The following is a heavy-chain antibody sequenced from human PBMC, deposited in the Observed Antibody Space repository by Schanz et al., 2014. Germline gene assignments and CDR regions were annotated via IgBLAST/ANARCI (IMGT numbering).Heavy chain of an antibody. J-gene: IGHJ6*02. CDR2: ISPYNGHT. D-gene: IGHD3-10*01. CDR1: GYTFTSYG. V-gene: IGHV1-18*01. Sequence: QGQLVQSGAEVKKPGASVKVSCKASGYTFTSYGITWVRQAPGQGLEWMGWISPYNGHTEYGKKFQGRFTMTTDTSTSTAYMELRSLISDDTAVYYCVRDAGWAFGDYHGMDVWGQGTSXTVSS. CDR3: VRDAGWAFGDYHGMDV.